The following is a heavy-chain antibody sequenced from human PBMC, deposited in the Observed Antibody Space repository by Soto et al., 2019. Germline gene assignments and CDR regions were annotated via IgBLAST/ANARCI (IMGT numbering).Heavy chain of an antibody. V-gene: IGHV4-39*01. Sequence: SETLSLTCTVSGGSISSSSYYWGWIRQPPGKGLEWIGSIYYSGSPYYNPSLKSRVTISVDTSKNQFSLKLSSVTAADTAVYYCATLSTPPYCSGGSCQPDWGQGTLVTVSS. J-gene: IGHJ4*02. CDR3: ATLSTPPYCSGGSCQPD. CDR2: IYYSGSP. CDR1: GGSISSSSYY. D-gene: IGHD2-15*01.